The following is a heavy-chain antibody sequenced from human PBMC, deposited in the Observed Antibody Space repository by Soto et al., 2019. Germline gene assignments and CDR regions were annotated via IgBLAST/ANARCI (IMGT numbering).Heavy chain of an antibody. CDR2: IWYDGSNK. CDR3: AREVYSGSYPSHYGMDV. J-gene: IGHJ6*01. Sequence: GGSLRLSCAASGFTFSSYGMHWVRQAPGKGLEWVAVIWYDGSNKYYADSVKGRFTISRDNSKNTLYLQMNSLRAEDTAVYYCAREVYSGSYPSHYGMDVWGQGTTVTVS. D-gene: IGHD1-26*01. V-gene: IGHV3-33*01. CDR1: GFTFSSYG.